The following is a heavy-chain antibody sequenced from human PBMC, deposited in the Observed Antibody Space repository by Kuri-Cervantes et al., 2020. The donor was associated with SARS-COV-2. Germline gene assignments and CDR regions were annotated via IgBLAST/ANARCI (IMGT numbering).Heavy chain of an antibody. CDR3: AREGHIVVVQDMDV. CDR1: GYTFTGYY. D-gene: IGHD2-2*01. J-gene: IGHJ6*02. CDR2: INPNSGGT. Sequence: ASVKVSCKASGYTFTGYYMHWVRQAPGQGLEWMGWINPNSGGTNYAQKFQGRVTMTRDTSISTAYMELSRLRSDDTAVYYCAREGHIVVVQDMDVWGQGTTVTVSS. V-gene: IGHV1-2*02.